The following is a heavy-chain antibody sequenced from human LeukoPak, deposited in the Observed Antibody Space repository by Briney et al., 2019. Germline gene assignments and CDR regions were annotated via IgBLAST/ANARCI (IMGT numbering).Heavy chain of an antibody. Sequence: PGGSLRLSCAASGFTFSSYGMSWVRQAPGKGLEWVSAISGSGGSTYYADSVKGRFTISRDNSKNTLYLQMNSLRAEDTAVYYCAKPGLQIWGPFDYWGQGTLVTVSS. CDR1: GFTFSSYG. CDR2: ISGSGGST. J-gene: IGHJ4*02. V-gene: IGHV3-23*01. CDR3: AKPGLQIWGPFDY. D-gene: IGHD7-27*01.